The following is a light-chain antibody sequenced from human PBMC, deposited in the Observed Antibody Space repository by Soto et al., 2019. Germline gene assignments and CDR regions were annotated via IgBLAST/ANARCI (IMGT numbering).Light chain of an antibody. V-gene: IGKV3-15*01. Sequence: EIVMTQSPATLSVSPGERATLSCRASQSISTELAWYQQKPGQPPRLLIYSASTRATGVPARFTGSGSGSEFTLTISGLQSEDFVVYYCQQGHNWPFTFGQGTRLEI. CDR2: SAS. J-gene: IGKJ2*01. CDR1: QSISTE. CDR3: QQGHNWPFT.